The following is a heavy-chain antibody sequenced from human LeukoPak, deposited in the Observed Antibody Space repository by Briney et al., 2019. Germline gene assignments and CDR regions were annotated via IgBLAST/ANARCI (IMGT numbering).Heavy chain of an antibody. J-gene: IGHJ4*02. V-gene: IGHV3-7*01. CDR2: IKQDGSEK. CDR1: GFTVNNNY. CDR3: VRERYYGSGAPKFDS. D-gene: IGHD3-10*01. Sequence: PGGSLRLSCATSGFTVNNNYMSWVRQAPGKGLEWVANIKQDGSEKYYVDSVKGRFTISRDNAKTSLFLQMHSLRVEDTAVYYCVRERYYGSGAPKFDSWGQGTLVTVSS.